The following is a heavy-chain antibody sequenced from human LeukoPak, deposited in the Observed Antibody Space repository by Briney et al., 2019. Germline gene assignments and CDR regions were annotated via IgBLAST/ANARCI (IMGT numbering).Heavy chain of an antibody. Sequence: GGSLRLSCAASGFTFSSYSMNWVRQAPGKGLEWVSYISSSSSTIYYAGSVKGRFTISRDNAKNSLYLQMNSLRAEDTAVYYCARSCGGDCYQMDYYYYMDVWGKGTTVTVSS. CDR3: ARSCGGDCYQMDYYYYMDV. D-gene: IGHD2-21*02. V-gene: IGHV3-48*01. CDR1: GFTFSSYS. CDR2: ISSSSSTI. J-gene: IGHJ6*03.